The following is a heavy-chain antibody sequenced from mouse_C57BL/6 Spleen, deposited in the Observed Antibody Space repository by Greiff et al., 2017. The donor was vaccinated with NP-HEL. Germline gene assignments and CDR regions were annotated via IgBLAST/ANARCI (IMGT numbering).Heavy chain of an antibody. CDR1: GFTFTDYY. D-gene: IGHD2-1*01. CDR3: ARYNGNEFAY. CDR2: IRNKANGYTT. J-gene: IGHJ3*01. V-gene: IGHV7-3*01. Sequence: EVQGVESGGGLVQPGGSLSLSCAASGFTFTDYYMSWVRQPPGKALEWLGFIRNKANGYTTEYSASVKGRFTISRDNYQSILYLQMNAPRAEESATYYCARYNGNEFAYWGQGTLVTVSA.